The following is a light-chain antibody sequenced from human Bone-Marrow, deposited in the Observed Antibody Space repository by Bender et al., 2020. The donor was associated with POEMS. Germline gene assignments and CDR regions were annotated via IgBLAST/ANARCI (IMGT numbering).Light chain of an antibody. CDR2: EGN. V-gene: IGLV2-23*03. J-gene: IGLJ1*01. Sequence: QSALTQPASVSGSPGQSITIFCTGTSSDIGSYDLVSWYQQHPNEAPKVIIYEGNKRYSEVSNRFSASKSGNTASLTISGLQAEDEADYFCCAFTAINTFAYVFGTGTTVTVL. CDR1: SSDIGSYDL. CDR3: CAFTAINTFAYV.